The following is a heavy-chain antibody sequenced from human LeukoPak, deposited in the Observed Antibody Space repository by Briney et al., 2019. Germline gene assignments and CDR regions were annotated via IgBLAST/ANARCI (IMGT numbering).Heavy chain of an antibody. J-gene: IGHJ2*01. D-gene: IGHD7-27*01. CDR2: IRSDGSTK. Sequence: AGGSLRLSCAASGFTFSSYGMHWVRQAPGKGLEWVAFIRSDGSTKYYADSVKGRFTISRDNSKNMLYLQMNSLRAEDAAVYYCARDLSGDWYFDLWGRGTLVTVSS. CDR1: GFTFSSYG. CDR3: ARDLSGDWYFDL. V-gene: IGHV3-30*02.